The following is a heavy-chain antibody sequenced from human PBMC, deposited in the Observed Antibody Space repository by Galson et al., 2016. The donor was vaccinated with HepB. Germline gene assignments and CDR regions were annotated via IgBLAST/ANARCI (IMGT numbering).Heavy chain of an antibody. V-gene: IGHV1-8*01. J-gene: IGHJ4*02. Sequence: SCKASGYTFTSHDIHWVRQATGQGLEWMGWMNPNSGNTGYAQKFQGRVTMTRNTSIKTAYMEVRNLRSDDPAVYFCARFPPPIRAQYFTSPTCYAYGGQGPLVAVPS. CDR2: MNPNSGNT. D-gene: IGHD2-2*01. CDR3: ARFPPPIRAQYFTSPTCYAY. CDR1: GYTFTSHD.